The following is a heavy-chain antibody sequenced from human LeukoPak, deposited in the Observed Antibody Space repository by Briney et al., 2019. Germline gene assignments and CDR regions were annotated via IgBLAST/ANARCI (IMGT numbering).Heavy chain of an antibody. Sequence: GGSLRLSCAASEFTFSNYWMSWVRQAPGKGLEWVSGISPGGGPTYYADSVKGRFTISRDDSKNTLYLQMKNLRAEDTAVYYCAKDGAWLRFDDWGQGILVTVSS. V-gene: IGHV3-23*01. D-gene: IGHD5-12*01. CDR3: AKDGAWLRFDD. CDR2: ISPGGGPT. J-gene: IGHJ4*02. CDR1: EFTFSNYW.